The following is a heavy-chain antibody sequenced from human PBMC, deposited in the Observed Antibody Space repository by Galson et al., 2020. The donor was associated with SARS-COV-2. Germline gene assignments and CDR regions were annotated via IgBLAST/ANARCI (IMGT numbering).Heavy chain of an antibody. J-gene: IGHJ4*02. Sequence: GGSLRLSCAASGFTFSSYWMHWVRQAPGKGLVWVSRINRDGSSTSYADSVKGRFTISRDNARNTLYLQMNSLRAEDTAVYYCARGAQELLLRWFDYWGQGTLVTVSS. V-gene: IGHV3-74*01. CDR2: INRDGSST. D-gene: IGHD2-15*01. CDR3: ARGAQELLLRWFDY. CDR1: GFTFSSYW.